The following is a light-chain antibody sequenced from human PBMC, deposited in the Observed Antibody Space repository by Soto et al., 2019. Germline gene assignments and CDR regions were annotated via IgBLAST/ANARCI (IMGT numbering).Light chain of an antibody. CDR2: DAS. V-gene: IGKV3-11*01. CDR3: QQRSNWPALT. CDR1: QSVSNY. J-gene: IGKJ4*01. Sequence: VLTQSPATLSVSPGGRATLSCRASQSVSNYLAWYQQKPGQAPRLLMYDASNRATGIPARFSGSGSGTDFTLIISSLEPEDFAVYYCQQRSNWPALTFGGGTKVDIK.